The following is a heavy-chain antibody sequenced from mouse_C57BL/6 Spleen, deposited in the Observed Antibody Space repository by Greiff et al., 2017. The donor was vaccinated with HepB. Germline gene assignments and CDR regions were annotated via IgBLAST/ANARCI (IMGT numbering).Heavy chain of an antibody. CDR1: GFTFSDYG. V-gene: IGHV5-17*01. J-gene: IGHJ4*01. CDR2: ISSGSSTI. Sequence: EVMLVESGGGLVKPGGSLKLSCAASGFTFSDYGMHWVRQAPEKGLEWVAYISSGSSTIYYADTVKGRFTISRDNAKNTLFLQMTSLRSEDTAMYYCARKEKFITTVVADYAMDYWGQGTSVTVSS. D-gene: IGHD1-1*01. CDR3: ARKEKFITTVVADYAMDY.